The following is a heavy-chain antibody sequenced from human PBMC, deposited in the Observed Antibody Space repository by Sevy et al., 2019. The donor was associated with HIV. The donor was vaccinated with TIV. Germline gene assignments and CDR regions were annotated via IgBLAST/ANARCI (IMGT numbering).Heavy chain of an antibody. CDR2: ISSSGGFT. CDR1: GFNFLSYV. J-gene: IGHJ4*02. CDR3: AQEESGGYF. V-gene: IGHV3-23*01. D-gene: IGHD6-19*01. Sequence: GGCLRLSCAASGFNFLSYVISCVRQTPGQGLEWVSSISSSGGFTYYADSVKGRFTISRDNSKNSVDLQINSLRADDTAVYFGAQEESGGYFWGQGTKVTVSS.